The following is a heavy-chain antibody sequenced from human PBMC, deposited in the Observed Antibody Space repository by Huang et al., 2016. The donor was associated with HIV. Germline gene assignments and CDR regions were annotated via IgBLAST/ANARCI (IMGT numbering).Heavy chain of an antibody. CDR3: ARERYYYDRSGYYTPVEYFHH. Sequence: QVQLVQSGAEVKKPGASVKVSCKASGYTFTNYAINWVRQAPGQSLEWMGWISGYKGKTNNAQKVQRRVTMTKDTSTSTANMKLRSLISDDTAVYYCARERYYYDRSGYYTPVEYFHHWGQGTLVTVSS. CDR1: GYTFTNYA. V-gene: IGHV1-18*01. D-gene: IGHD3-22*01. J-gene: IGHJ1*01. CDR2: ISGYKGKT.